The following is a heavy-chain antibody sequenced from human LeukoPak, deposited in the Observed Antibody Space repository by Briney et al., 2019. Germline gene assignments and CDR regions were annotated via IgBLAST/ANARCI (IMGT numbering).Heavy chain of an antibody. J-gene: IGHJ2*01. CDR2: IGTAGEI. Sequence: GGSLRLSCAASGFTFSSYDIHRVRQAPGKGLEWVSGIGTAGEIYYPGSVRGRFTISRENAKNSLYLQMNSLRAGDTAVYYCARAAYSSTWYSRYFDLWGRGTLVTVSS. V-gene: IGHV3-13*01. CDR3: ARAAYSSTWYSRYFDL. D-gene: IGHD6-13*01. CDR1: GFTFSSYD.